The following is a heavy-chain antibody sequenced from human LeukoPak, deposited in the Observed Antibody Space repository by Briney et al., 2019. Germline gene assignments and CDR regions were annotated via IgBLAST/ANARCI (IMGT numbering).Heavy chain of an antibody. CDR2: INTDGSTA. J-gene: IGHJ4*02. CDR3: TRGGSGSYNPNDY. V-gene: IGHV3-74*01. CDR1: GFTFSSYW. D-gene: IGHD1-26*01. Sequence: GGSLRLPCAASGFTFSSYWMHWVRQAPGKGLVWVSRINTDGSTAIYADSVKGRFTISRDNAKNTLYLQMNSLRAEDTAVYYCTRGGSGSYNPNDYWGQGTLVTVSS.